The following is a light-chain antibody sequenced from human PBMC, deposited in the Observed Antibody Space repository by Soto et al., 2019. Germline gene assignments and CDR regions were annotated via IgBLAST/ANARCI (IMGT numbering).Light chain of an antibody. CDR2: AAS. J-gene: IGKJ4*01. CDR1: QSISRS. V-gene: IGKV1-39*01. Sequence: DFQMTHSPSSLSASVLDRVTITCRATQSISRSLNWYQQKPGRAPDLLIYAASSLQSGVPSRFSGSGSGTDFTLTISSLQPEDFATYYCQQSYSTPLTFGGGTKVDIK. CDR3: QQSYSTPLT.